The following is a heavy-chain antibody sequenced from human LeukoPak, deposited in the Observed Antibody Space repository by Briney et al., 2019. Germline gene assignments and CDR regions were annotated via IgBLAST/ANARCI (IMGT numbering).Heavy chain of an antibody. CDR2: ISSSSSSI. J-gene: IGHJ3*01. Sequence: GGSLRLSCAASGFTFSTYNMNWVRQAPGKGLEWVSSISSSSSSIYYADSVKGRFTISRDNAKNSLYLQMNSLGAEDTAVYYCARGGGYCSGGSCRSVDAFDVWGQGTMVTVCS. D-gene: IGHD2-15*01. CDR3: ARGGGYCSGGSCRSVDAFDV. CDR1: GFTFSTYN. V-gene: IGHV3-21*01.